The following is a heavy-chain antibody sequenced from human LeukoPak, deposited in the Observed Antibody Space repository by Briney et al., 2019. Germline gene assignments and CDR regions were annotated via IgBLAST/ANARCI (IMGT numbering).Heavy chain of an antibody. Sequence: ASVKVSCKASGYTFTGHYMHWVRQAPGQGLEWMGWINPNSGGTNYAQKFQGRVTMTRDTSISTAYMELSRLRSDDAAVYYCARGSIAAAGPFDYWGQGTLVTVSS. J-gene: IGHJ4*02. V-gene: IGHV1-2*02. CDR1: GYTFTGHY. D-gene: IGHD6-13*01. CDR3: ARGSIAAAGPFDY. CDR2: INPNSGGT.